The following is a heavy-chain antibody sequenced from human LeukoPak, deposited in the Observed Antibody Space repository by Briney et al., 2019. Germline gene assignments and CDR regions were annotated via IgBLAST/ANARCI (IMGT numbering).Heavy chain of an antibody. CDR3: ARDFDS. Sequence: TSETLSLTCTVSGGPFSSFHWSWIRQPTGKGLEWLGLIYTSGSTNYSPSLKSRLTMSVDASKHQFSLKLSSVTAADTAVYYCARDFDSWGQGTLVTVSS. CDR1: GGPFSSFH. J-gene: IGHJ4*02. CDR2: IYTSGST. V-gene: IGHV4-4*07.